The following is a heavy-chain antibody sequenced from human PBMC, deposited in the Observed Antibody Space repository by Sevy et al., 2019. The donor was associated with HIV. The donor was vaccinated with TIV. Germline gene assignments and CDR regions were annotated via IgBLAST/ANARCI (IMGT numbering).Heavy chain of an antibody. CDR2: ISYHGRNE. CDR3: ARDGPDDGSGFSGTFDY. Sequence: GGSLRLSCAASGFTFNSYDVHWVRQAPGKGLEWVAVISYHGRNEHYADSVKGRFTISRDNSKNTLYLQMNRLRPEDTAVYYCARDGPDDGSGFSGTFDYWGQGTLVTVSS. V-gene: IGHV3-30*04. J-gene: IGHJ4*02. D-gene: IGHD3-10*01. CDR1: GFTFNSYD.